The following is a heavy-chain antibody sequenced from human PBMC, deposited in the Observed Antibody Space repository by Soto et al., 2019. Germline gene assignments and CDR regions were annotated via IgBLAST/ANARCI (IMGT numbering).Heavy chain of an antibody. Sequence: SVKVSCKASGFTFTSSAVQWVRRARGQRLEWIGWIVVGSGNTNYAQKFQERVTITRDMSTSTAYMELSSLRSEDTAVYYCAAGGSSWHYEAMRPPRSFDYWGQGTLVTVSS. J-gene: IGHJ4*02. CDR3: AAGGSSWHYEAMRPPRSFDY. CDR2: IVVGSGNT. D-gene: IGHD6-13*01. CDR1: GFTFTSSA. V-gene: IGHV1-58*01.